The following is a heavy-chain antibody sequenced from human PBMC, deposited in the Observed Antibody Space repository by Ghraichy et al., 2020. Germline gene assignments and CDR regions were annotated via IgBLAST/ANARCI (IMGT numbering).Heavy chain of an antibody. CDR2: ISSSSSYI. J-gene: IGHJ6*02. D-gene: IGHD2-21*02. V-gene: IGHV3-21*01. CDR1: GFTFSSYS. Sequence: RGSLKLSCAASGFTFSSYSMNWVRQAPGKGLEWVSSISSSSSYIYYADSVKGRFTISRDNAKNSLYLQMNSLRAEDTAVYYCARVLVTVGGGMDVWGQGTTVTVSS. CDR3: ARVLVTVGGGMDV.